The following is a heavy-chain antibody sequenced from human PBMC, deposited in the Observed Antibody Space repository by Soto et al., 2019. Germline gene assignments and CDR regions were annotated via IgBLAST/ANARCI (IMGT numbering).Heavy chain of an antibody. Sequence: HPGGSLRLSCAASGFTLGNYWMHWVRQAPGKGLVWVSRINDYGTTINYAESVEGRFIISRNDAKSKVYLQMNNLRAEDSAVSYCARGGLEPFDYWCPGALVTVSS. V-gene: IGHV3-74*01. CDR3: ARGGLEPFDY. CDR2: INDYGTTI. CDR1: GFTLGNYW. D-gene: IGHD1-1*01. J-gene: IGHJ4*01.